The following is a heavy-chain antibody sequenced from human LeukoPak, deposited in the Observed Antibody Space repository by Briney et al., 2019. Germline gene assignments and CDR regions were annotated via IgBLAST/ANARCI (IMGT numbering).Heavy chain of an antibody. D-gene: IGHD3-22*01. V-gene: IGHV4-59*01. CDR3: ARDWYYYDSNDYYSENWFDP. CDR2: IYYSGST. CDR1: GASISSYY. Sequence: SETLSLTCTVSGASISSYYWSWIRQPPEKGLEWLGYIYYSGSTNYNPSLKSRVTISVDTSKNQFSLKLSSVTAADTAVYYCARDWYYYDSNDYYSENWFDPWGQGTLVTVSS. J-gene: IGHJ5*02.